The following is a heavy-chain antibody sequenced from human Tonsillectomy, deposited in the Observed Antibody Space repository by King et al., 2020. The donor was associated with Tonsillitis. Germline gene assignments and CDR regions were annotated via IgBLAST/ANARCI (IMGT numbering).Heavy chain of an antibody. J-gene: IGHJ4*02. CDR1: GFTFSSYS. CDR3: ARDEGMIVVDPFDY. D-gene: IGHD3-22*01. V-gene: IGHV3-21*01. CDR2: ISSSSIYI. Sequence: VQLVESGGGLVKPGGSLRLSCAASGFTFSSYSMNWVRQAPGKGLEWVSSISSSSIYIYYADSVKGRFTISRDNAKNSLYLQMNSLRAEDTAVYYCARDEGMIVVDPFDYWGQGTLVTVSS.